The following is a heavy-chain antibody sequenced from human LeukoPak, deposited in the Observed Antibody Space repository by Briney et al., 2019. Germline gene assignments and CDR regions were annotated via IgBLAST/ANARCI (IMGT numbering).Heavy chain of an antibody. CDR2: IYPGDCDT. Sequence: GGSPKISFQGSGYRFTSYWIGWVRPMPGKGLGWMGIIYPGDCDTRYSTSFQGQVTISPDKSISTAYLQWSSLKASDTAMYYCARLLQAGELYWFDLWGQGTLVTVSS. J-gene: IGHJ5*02. V-gene: IGHV5-51*01. D-gene: IGHD3-16*01. CDR3: ARLLQAGELYWFDL. CDR1: GYRFTSYW.